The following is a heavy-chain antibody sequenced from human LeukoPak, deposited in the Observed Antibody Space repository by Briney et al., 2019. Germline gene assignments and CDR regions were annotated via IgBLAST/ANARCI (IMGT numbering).Heavy chain of an antibody. CDR1: EFTFTNYW. CDR3: AQGSGQYYEY. Sequence: GGSLRLSCAITEFTFTNYWKNWVRQAPGRGLEWVGRIKSKTAGGTTDFAAPVKGRFSISRDDSQNMLYLQMNSLTSEDSAVYYCAQGSGQYYEYWGQGTLVTVSS. J-gene: IGHJ4*02. V-gene: IGHV3-15*07. D-gene: IGHD3-22*01. CDR2: IKSKTAGGTT.